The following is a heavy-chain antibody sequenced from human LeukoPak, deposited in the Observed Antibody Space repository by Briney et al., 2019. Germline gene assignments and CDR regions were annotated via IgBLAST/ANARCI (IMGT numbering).Heavy chain of an antibody. CDR2: INPHSGGT. CDR3: ARGTSSGWFLLDF. D-gene: IGHD6-19*01. CDR1: GYTFTDYY. J-gene: IGHJ4*02. V-gene: IGHV1-2*02. Sequence: GASVTVSCTASGYTFTDYYMYWLRRAPGQGLEWMAWINPHSGGTNYAQKFQGRVTMTRDTSISTSYMELSSLRSDDTAIYYCARGTSSGWFLLDFWGQGTLVTVSS.